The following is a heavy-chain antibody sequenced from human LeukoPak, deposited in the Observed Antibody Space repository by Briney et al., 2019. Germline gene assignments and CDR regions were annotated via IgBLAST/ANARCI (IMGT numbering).Heavy chain of an antibody. CDR2: INIGNGNT. V-gene: IGHV1-3*04. CDR1: GYTFTTYA. J-gene: IGHJ4*02. Sequence: ASVKVSCTASGYTFTTYAINWVRQAPGQRLEWMGWINIGNGNTKYSQKLQDRVTFTRDTSANTAYMELSSLRSEDTAVYYCARDIGVLNYFDYWGQGTLVSVSS. CDR3: ARDIGVLNYFDY. D-gene: IGHD2-15*01.